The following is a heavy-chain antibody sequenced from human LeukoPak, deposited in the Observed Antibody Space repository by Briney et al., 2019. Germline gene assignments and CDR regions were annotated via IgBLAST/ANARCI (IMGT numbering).Heavy chain of an antibody. CDR3: AKDLRTPVASYYFDY. CDR2: ISGSGGST. V-gene: IGHV3-23*01. CDR1: GFTFSSYA. J-gene: IGHJ4*02. Sequence: PGGSLRLSCAASGFTFSSYAMSWVRQAPGKGLEWVSAISGSGGSTYYADSVKGRFTISRDNSKSTLYLQMNSLRAEDTAVYYCAKDLRTPVASYYFDYWGQGTLVTVSS. D-gene: IGHD6-19*01.